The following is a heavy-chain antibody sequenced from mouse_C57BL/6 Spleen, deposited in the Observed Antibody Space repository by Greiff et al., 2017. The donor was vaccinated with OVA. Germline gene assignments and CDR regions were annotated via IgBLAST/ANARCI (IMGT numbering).Heavy chain of an antibody. CDR1: GFSLTSHG. V-gene: IGHV2-6*03. J-gene: IGHJ3*01. D-gene: IGHD2-1*01. CDR3: SSHYGKHSWFAY. Sequence: VMLVESGPGLVAPSQSLSITCTVSGFSLTSHGVHWVRQPPGKGLEWLVVIWSDGSTTYNSALKSRLSISKDNSKSQVFLKMNSLQTDDTAMYYCSSHYGKHSWFAYWGQGTLVTVSA. CDR2: IWSDGST.